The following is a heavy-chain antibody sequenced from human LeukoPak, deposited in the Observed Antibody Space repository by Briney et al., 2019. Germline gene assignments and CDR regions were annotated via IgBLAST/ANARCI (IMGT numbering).Heavy chain of an antibody. CDR1: GFSVSISY. V-gene: IGHV3-53*01. D-gene: IGHD3-22*01. CDR2: FYSGGNT. Sequence: GGSLRLSCAASGFSVSISYMTWVRQAPGKGLEWVSVFYSGGNTRYADPVKGRFTISRDNSKNTVYLQMNSLRAEDTAVYYCAREGSFDSSGYNDALDIWGQGTLVTVSS. J-gene: IGHJ3*02. CDR3: AREGSFDSSGYNDALDI.